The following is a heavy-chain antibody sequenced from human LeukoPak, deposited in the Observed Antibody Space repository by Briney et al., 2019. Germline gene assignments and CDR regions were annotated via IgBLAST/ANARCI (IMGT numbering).Heavy chain of an antibody. V-gene: IGHV4-34*01. CDR2: INHSGST. Sequence: SETLSLTCAVYGGSFSGYYWSWIRQPPGKGLEWIGEINHSGSTNYNPSLKSRVTISVDTSKNQFSLKLSSVTAADTAVYYCARAGKTVTTQFDYWGQGTLVTVSS. J-gene: IGHJ4*02. CDR3: ARAGKTVTTQFDY. CDR1: GGSFSGYY. D-gene: IGHD4-17*01.